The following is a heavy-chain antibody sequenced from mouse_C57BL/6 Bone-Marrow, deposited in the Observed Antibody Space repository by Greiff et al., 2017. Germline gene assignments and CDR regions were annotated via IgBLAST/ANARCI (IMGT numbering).Heavy chain of an antibody. D-gene: IGHD2-3*01. Sequence: EVQVVESGGGLVKPGGSLKLSCAASGFTFSSYAMSWVRQTPEKRLEWVATISDGGSYTYYPDNVKGRFTISRDKAKNNLYLQMSQLKSEDTAMYYCAREGDYDGYFFDYWGQGTTLTVSS. J-gene: IGHJ2*01. CDR3: AREGDYDGYFFDY. CDR2: ISDGGSYT. CDR1: GFTFSSYA. V-gene: IGHV5-4*01.